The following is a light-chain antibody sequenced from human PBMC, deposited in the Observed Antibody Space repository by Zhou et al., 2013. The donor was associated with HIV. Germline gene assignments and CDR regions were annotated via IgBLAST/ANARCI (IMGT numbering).Light chain of an antibody. CDR1: QSLLHSNGYNY. V-gene: IGKV2-28*01. J-gene: IGKJ1*01. CDR3: MQALQXPTS. CDR2: LGS. Sequence: DIVMTQSPLSLPVTPGEPASISCRSSQSLLHSNGYNYLDWYLQKPGQSPQLLIYLGSNRASGVPDRFSGSGSGTDFTLKISRVEAEDVGVYYCMQALQXPTSFGQGDQGR.